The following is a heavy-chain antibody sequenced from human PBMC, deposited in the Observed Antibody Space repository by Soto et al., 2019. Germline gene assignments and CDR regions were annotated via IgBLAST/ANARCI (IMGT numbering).Heavy chain of an antibody. V-gene: IGHV1-69*13. CDR1: GGTFSSYA. J-gene: IGHJ6*02. Sequence: SVKVSCKASGGTFSSYAISWVRQAPGQGLEWMGGIIPIFGTANYAQKFQGRVTITADESTSTAYMELSSLRSEDTAVYYCASSITMVRGADYSYGMDVWGQGTTVTVSS. CDR3: ASSITMVRGADYSYGMDV. D-gene: IGHD3-10*01. CDR2: IIPIFGTA.